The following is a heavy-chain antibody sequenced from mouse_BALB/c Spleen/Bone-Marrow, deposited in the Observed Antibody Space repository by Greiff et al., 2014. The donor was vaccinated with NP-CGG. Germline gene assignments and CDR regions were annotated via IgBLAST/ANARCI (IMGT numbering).Heavy chain of an antibody. CDR1: GYAFSSYW. D-gene: IGHD1-1*01. V-gene: IGHV1-80*01. CDR3: ARRGYYYGSSYVDY. Sequence: QVQLQQSGAELVRPGSSVKISCKPSGYAFSSYWMNWVKQRPGQGLEWIGQIYPGDGDTNYNGKFKGKATLTADKSSSTAYMQLSSLTSEDSAVYFCARRGYYYGSSYVDYWGQGTTLTVSS. J-gene: IGHJ2*01. CDR2: IYPGDGDT.